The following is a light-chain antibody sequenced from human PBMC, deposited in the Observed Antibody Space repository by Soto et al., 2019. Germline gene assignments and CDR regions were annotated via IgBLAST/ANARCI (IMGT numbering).Light chain of an antibody. V-gene: IGLV2-14*01. Sequence: SGLTQPASVSGSPGQSITISCTGTSSDVGNYRYVSWYQQHPGKAPKLMIYEVSNRPSGVSNRFSGSKSGNTASLIISGLQAEDETDYYCFSYTSSGTYVFGTGTKVTVL. CDR3: FSYTSSGTYV. CDR2: EVS. J-gene: IGLJ1*01. CDR1: SSDVGNYRY.